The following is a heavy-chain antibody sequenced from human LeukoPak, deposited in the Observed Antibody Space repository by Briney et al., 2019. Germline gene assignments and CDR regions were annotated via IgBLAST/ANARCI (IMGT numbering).Heavy chain of an antibody. J-gene: IGHJ3*02. Sequence: KPSETLSLTCTVSGASFSSYYWSWVRQPPGKGREWIGYIHFSGRTNYNPSLKSRVTISVDSSKNQFSLKLSSVTAADTAVYYCAREGNSSGYNDDFDIWGQGTMVTVSS. V-gene: IGHV4-59*01. D-gene: IGHD3-22*01. CDR1: GASFSSYY. CDR2: IHFSGRT. CDR3: AREGNSSGYNDDFDI.